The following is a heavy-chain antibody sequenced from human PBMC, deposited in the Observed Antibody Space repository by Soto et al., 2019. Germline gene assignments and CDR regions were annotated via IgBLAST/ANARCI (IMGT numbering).Heavy chain of an antibody. Sequence: ESGGGVVQPGRSLRLSCAASGFTVSNTGMHWVRQAPGKGLEWVAVIWYDGNTKYYADSVKGRFTISRDNSMNTFYLQMNSLRAEAPAVYSWARAPCFSCGSIPYLDYWGRGPLVPVP. J-gene: IGHJ4*02. CDR1: GFTVSNTG. V-gene: IGHV3-33*01. CDR2: IWYDGNTK. D-gene: IGHD2-2*01. CDR3: ARAPCFSCGSIPYLDY.